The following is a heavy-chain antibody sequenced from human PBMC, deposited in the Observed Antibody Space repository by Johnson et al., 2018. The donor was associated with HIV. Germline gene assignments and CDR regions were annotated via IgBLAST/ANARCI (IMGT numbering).Heavy chain of an antibody. Sequence: QVQLVESGGGVVQPGRSLRLSCAASGFTFSSYAMHWVRQAPGKGLEWVAVISYDGSNKYYADSVKGRFTISRDNSKNTLYLQMNSLRAEDTAVYYCARSPRAAEGAFDSWGQGTMVTVSS. CDR3: ARSPRAAEGAFDS. J-gene: IGHJ3*02. D-gene: IGHD6-13*01. CDR2: ISYDGSNK. CDR1: GFTFSSYA. V-gene: IGHV3-30*04.